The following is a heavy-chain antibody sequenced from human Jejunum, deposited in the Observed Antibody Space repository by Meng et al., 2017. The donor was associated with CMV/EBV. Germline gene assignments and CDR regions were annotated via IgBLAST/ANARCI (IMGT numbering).Heavy chain of an antibody. V-gene: IGHV1-18*01. CDR2: INAYNGNT. CDR1: GYTFTSYA. CDR3: ARGRVTYSSASSVGY. Sequence: QVQRVQSGAEVKKPGASVKVSCKTSGYTFTSYAITWVRQAPGQGLEWMGWINAYNGNTNYAQNLQGRVTMTTATSTSTAYMELRSLRSDDTAVYYCARGRVTYSSASSVGYWGQGTLVTVSS. J-gene: IGHJ4*02. D-gene: IGHD3-10*01.